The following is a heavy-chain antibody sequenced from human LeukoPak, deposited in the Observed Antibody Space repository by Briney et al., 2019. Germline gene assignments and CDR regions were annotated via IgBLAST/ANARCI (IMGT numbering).Heavy chain of an antibody. CDR1: GGSFSGYY. Sequence: SETLSLTCAVYGGSFSGYYWSWIRQPPGKGLEWIGEINHSGSTYYNPSLKSRVTISVDRSKNQFSLKLSSVTAADTAVYYCARDILTDSGYYYYGMDVWGQGTTVTVSS. J-gene: IGHJ6*02. CDR3: ARDILTDSGYYYYGMDV. V-gene: IGHV4-34*01. CDR2: INHSGST. D-gene: IGHD3-9*01.